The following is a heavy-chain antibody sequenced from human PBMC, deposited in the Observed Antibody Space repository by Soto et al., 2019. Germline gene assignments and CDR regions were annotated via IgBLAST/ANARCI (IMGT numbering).Heavy chain of an antibody. CDR2: ISGRGTTT. Sequence: GGSLRLSCEASGFSFGSYSMNWVRQAPGKGLEWVSFISGRGTTTYYSDSVRGRFTVSRDNAKNSLSLEVNSLRDEDTAVYYCARLGYCSSATCKYYFYYYGMDVWGQGTTVTVSS. J-gene: IGHJ6*02. V-gene: IGHV3-48*02. CDR1: GFSFGSYS. CDR3: ARLGYCSSATCKYYFYYYGMDV. D-gene: IGHD2-2*01.